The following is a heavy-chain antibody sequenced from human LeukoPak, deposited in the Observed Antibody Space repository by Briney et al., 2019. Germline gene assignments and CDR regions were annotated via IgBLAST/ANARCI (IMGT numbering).Heavy chain of an antibody. J-gene: IGHJ4*02. CDR1: GFTFSNAW. CDR2: IKSKTDGGTT. D-gene: IGHD2-2*01. Sequence: PGGSLRLSCAVSGFTFSNAWMSWVRQAPGKGLEWVGRIKSKTDGGTTDFPAPVKGRFTISRDNAKNSLYLQMNSLRAEDTAVYYCAKLDLGYCSSTSCYQHLVRDYWGQGTLVTVSS. V-gene: IGHV3-15*01. CDR3: AKLDLGYCSSTSCYQHLVRDY.